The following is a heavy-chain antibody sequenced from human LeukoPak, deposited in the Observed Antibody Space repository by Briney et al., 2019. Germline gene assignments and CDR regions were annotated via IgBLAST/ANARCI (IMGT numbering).Heavy chain of an antibody. CDR1: GYIFPDYY. CDR2: INPNSGGT. Sequence: ASVKVSCKGSGYIFPDYYIYWVRQAPGQGLEWMGWINPNSGGTNYAQKFQGWVTMTRDTSISTAYMELSRLRSDDTAVYYCARGLKVRGVPKNWFDPWGQGTLVTVSS. CDR3: ARGLKVRGVPKNWFDP. J-gene: IGHJ5*02. V-gene: IGHV1-2*04. D-gene: IGHD3-10*01.